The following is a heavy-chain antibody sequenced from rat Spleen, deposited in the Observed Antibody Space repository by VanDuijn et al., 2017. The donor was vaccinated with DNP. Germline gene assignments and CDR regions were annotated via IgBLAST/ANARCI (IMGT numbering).Heavy chain of an antibody. CDR3: ATHSSSYIFGGWFAY. Sequence: EVQLVESGGGLVQPGRSLKVSCAVSGFTFSNYDMAWVRQAPAKGLEWVAYIGSPAYAPYYADSVKGRFTISRDNTKTTLYLQLDSLRSEDTATYYCATHSSSYIFGGWFAYWGQGTLVTVSS. CDR1: GFTFSNYD. CDR2: IGSPAYAP. J-gene: IGHJ3*01. V-gene: IGHV5-25*01. D-gene: IGHD1-2*01.